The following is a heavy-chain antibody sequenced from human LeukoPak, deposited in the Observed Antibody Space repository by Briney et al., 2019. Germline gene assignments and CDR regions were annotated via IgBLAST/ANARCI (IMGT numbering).Heavy chain of an antibody. CDR2: IIPILGLV. Sequence: SVTVSCKASGHTFSNFAINWIRQAPGQGLEWMGRIIPILGLVNYAQKFQGRVTITADKSTNTAYMELSSLTSEDSAVYYCARPFTGENYYDMGVWGQGTTVTVSS. CDR3: ARPFTGENYYDMGV. D-gene: IGHD3-16*01. CDR1: GHTFSNFA. V-gene: IGHV1-69*04. J-gene: IGHJ6*02.